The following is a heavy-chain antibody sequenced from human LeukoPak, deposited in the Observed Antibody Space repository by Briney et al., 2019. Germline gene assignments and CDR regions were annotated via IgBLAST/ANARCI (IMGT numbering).Heavy chain of an antibody. D-gene: IGHD6-19*01. CDR2: IYYTGRT. CDR3: ARLRNSGWSSLDY. CDR1: GDTINSYY. J-gene: IGHJ4*02. Sequence: PSETLSLTCTVSGDTINSYYWSWIRQPPGKGLEWIGCIYYTGRTKYNPSLKSRDTMSMDTSKNQFSLTLTSVTAADTAVYYCARLRNSGWSSLDYWRQGGLVSVSS. V-gene: IGHV4-59*08.